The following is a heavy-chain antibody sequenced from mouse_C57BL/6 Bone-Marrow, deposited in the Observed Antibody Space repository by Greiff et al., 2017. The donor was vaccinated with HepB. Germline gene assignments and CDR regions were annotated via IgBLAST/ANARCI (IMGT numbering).Heavy chain of an antibody. CDR2: ISSGGDYI. CDR1: GFTFSSYA. V-gene: IGHV5-9-1*02. D-gene: IGHD1-1*01. CDR3: TREPVVAEDYYAMDY. J-gene: IGHJ4*01. Sequence: EVHLVESGEGLVKPGGSLKLSCAASGFTFSSYAMSWVRQTPEKRLEWVAYISSGGDYIYYADTVKGRFTISRDNARNTLYLQMSSLKSEDTAMYYCTREPVVAEDYYAMDYWGQGTSVTVSS.